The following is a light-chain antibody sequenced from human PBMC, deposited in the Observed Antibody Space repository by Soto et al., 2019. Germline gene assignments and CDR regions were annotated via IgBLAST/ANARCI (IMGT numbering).Light chain of an antibody. V-gene: IGLV2-14*01. J-gene: IGLJ1*01. CDR2: DVS. Sequence: QSALTQPASVSGSPGQSITISCTGTSSDVGGYNYVSWYQQHPGKAPKLMIYDVSNRPSGVSNRFSGSKSGNTASLTNSGLQAEDEDDYYCSSYTSSSTPFVFGTGTKLTVL. CDR1: SSDVGGYNY. CDR3: SSYTSSSTPFV.